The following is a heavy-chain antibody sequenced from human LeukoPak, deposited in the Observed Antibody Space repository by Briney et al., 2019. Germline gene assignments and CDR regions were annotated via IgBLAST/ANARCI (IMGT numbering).Heavy chain of an antibody. CDR3: ARDSIVVVPAARVGLYYYGMDV. J-gene: IGHJ6*02. CDR1: GFTVSSNY. CDR2: IYSGGST. Sequence: GGSLRLSCAASGFTVSSNYMSWVRQAPGRGLEWVSVIYSGGSTYYADSVKGRFTISRDNSKSTLYLQMNSLRAEDTAVYYCARDSIVVVPAARVGLYYYGMDVWGQGTTVTVSS. D-gene: IGHD2-2*01. V-gene: IGHV3-66*01.